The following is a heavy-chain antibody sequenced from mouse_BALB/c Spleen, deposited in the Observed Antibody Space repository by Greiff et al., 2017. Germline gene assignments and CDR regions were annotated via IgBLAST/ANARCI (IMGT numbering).Heavy chain of an antibody. V-gene: IGHV14-3*02. D-gene: IGHD1-1*01. CDR2: IDPANGST. CDR1: GFNIKDTY. Sequence: VQLKESGAELVKPGASVKLSCTASGFNIKDTYMHWVKQRHEQGLEWIGRIDPANGSTKYDPKFQGKATITADTSSNTAYLQLSSLTSDDTVDYCCTRRFNYDGNSYFDFWGQGTLVTVSA. J-gene: IGHJ3*01. CDR3: TRRFNYDGNSYFDF.